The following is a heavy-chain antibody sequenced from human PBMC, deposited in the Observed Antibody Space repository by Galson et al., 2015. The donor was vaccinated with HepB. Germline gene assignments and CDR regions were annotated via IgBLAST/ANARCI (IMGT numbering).Heavy chain of an antibody. Sequence: SLRLSCAASGFTFSSYAMHWVRQAPGKGLEWVAVISYDGSNKYYADSVKGRFTISRDNSKNTLYLQMNSLRAEDTAVYYCARGEEYSGYDFGAFDIWGQGTMVTVSS. CDR1: GFTFSSYA. CDR3: ARGEEYSGYDFGAFDI. CDR2: ISYDGSNK. J-gene: IGHJ3*02. D-gene: IGHD5-12*01. V-gene: IGHV3-30*04.